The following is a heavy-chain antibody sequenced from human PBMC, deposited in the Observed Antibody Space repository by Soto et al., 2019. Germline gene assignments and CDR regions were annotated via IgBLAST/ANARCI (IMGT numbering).Heavy chain of an antibody. CDR1: GYTFTSYG. J-gene: IGHJ3*02. V-gene: IGHV1-18*01. CDR2: ISAYNGNT. CDR3: ARARNYYDSSGQGAFDI. D-gene: IGHD3-22*01. Sequence: WASVKVSCKASGYTFTSYGISWVRQAPGQGLEWMGWISAYNGNTNYAQKLQGRVTMTTDTSTSTAYMELRSLRSDDTAVYYCARARNYYDSSGQGAFDIWGQGTMVTV.